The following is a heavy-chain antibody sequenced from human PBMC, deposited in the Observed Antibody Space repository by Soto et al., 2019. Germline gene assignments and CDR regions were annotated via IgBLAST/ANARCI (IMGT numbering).Heavy chain of an antibody. CDR2: INPSGGST. CDR1: GYTFTSYY. Sequence: QVQLVQSGAEVKKPGASVKVSCKASGYTFTSYYMHWVRQAPGQGLEWMGIINPSGGSTSYAQKSRGRVTMSRDTSSSTVYMELDSLRSEVTAVYYCARSPDYGGTSGSYWYFDLWGRGTMVTVSS. V-gene: IGHV1-46*03. CDR3: ARSPDYGGTSGSYWYFDL. D-gene: IGHD4-17*01. J-gene: IGHJ2*01.